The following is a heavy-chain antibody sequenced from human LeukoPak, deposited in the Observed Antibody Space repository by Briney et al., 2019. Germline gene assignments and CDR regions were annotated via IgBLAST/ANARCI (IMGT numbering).Heavy chain of an antibody. CDR1: GFSFSAYI. CDR3: TRRYGGHSGWAGYHDS. J-gene: IGHJ4*02. CDR2: IRSDGSST. Sequence: QPGGSPRLSCVASGFSFSAYIMHWVRQAPGKGLEYVSAIRSDGSSTFYPNSVKGRFTISRDNSKSTLYLQMGSLRAEDTAVYYCTRRYGGHSGWAGYHDSWGQGTLVTVSS. D-gene: IGHD6-19*01. V-gene: IGHV3-64*01.